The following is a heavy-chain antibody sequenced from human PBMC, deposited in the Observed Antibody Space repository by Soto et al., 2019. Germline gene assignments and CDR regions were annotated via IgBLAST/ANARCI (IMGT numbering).Heavy chain of an antibody. V-gene: IGHV3-23*01. CDR2: ISGSGGST. CDR3: AKDTYGDYSFDF. J-gene: IGHJ4*02. D-gene: IGHD4-17*01. CDR1: GFTFSSYA. Sequence: GGSLRLSCAASGFTFSSYAMSWVRQAPGKGLEWVSAISGSGGSTYYADSVKGRFTISRDNSKSTLSLQMNSLRAEDTALYYCAKDTYGDYSFDFWGQGTQVPVSS.